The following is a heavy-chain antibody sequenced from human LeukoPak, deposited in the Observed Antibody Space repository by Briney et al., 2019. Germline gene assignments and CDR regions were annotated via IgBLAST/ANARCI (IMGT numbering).Heavy chain of an antibody. D-gene: IGHD4-17*01. CDR1: GFTFSTYA. CDR2: ITGSGTST. J-gene: IGHJ6*02. CDR3: AKRYDYGDSDYYYYYGMDV. Sequence: PGGSLRLSCAASGFTFSTYAMTWVRQAPGRGLEWVSAITGSGTSTYYADSVRGRFTISRDNSKNTLYLQMNSLRAEDTAVYYCAKRYDYGDSDYYYYYGMDVWGQGTTVTVSS. V-gene: IGHV3-23*01.